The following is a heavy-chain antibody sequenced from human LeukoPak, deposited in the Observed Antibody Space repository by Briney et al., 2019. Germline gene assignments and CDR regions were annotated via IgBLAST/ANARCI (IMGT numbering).Heavy chain of an antibody. CDR1: GFTFGDYA. J-gene: IGHJ4*02. D-gene: IGHD3-22*01. CDR2: IRSKAYGGTT. CDR3: TRGDYYDSSGYYYSFDY. Sequence: GGSLRLSCTASGFTFGDYAMSWFRQAPGKGLEWVGFIRSKAYGGTTEYAASVKGRFTISRDDSKSIAYLQMNSLKTEDTAVYYCTRGDYYDSSGYYYSFDYWGQGTLVTVSS. V-gene: IGHV3-49*03.